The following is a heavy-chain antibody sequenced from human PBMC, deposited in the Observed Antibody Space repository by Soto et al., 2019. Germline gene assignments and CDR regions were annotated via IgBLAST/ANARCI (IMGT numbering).Heavy chain of an antibody. CDR3: AREGLASTRNRRGGFDH. Sequence: QVQLVQSGAEVKKPGASVKVSCKASGYTFTSYYMHWVRQAPGQGLEWMGIINPSSGSTNYAQKVQGRVSGTRETDTSTVYGGLRSRRSEDTAVDYCAREGLASTRNRRGGFDHWGQGTLVIVSS. CDR1: GYTFTSYY. D-gene: IGHD2-2*01. J-gene: IGHJ5*02. V-gene: IGHV1-46*01. CDR2: INPSSGST.